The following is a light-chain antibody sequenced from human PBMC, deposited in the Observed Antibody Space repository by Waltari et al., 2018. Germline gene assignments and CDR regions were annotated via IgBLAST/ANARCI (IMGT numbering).Light chain of an antibody. CDR1: SSDVGGYNY. J-gene: IGLJ2*01. Sequence: QSALTQPPSASGSPGPSVTISCTRTSSDVGGYNYVSWYQQHPGKAPKLMIYEVSKRPSGVPDRFSGSKSGNTASLTVSGLQAEDEADYYCSSYAGSNNWGVFGGGIKLTVL. CDR2: EVS. V-gene: IGLV2-8*01. CDR3: SSYAGSNNWGV.